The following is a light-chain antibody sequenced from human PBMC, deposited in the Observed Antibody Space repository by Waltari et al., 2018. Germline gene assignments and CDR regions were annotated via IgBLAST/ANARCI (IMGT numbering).Light chain of an antibody. V-gene: IGKV1-5*03. Sequence: DIQMTQSPSSLSTFVGDRVTITCRASHSVDSWLAWYQQKPGKAPNLLIYRTSSLESGVPPRFSGSGFGTEFTLTISSLQPDDFATYYCQQYKTYSRTFGQGTKVEIK. CDR3: QQYKTYSRT. CDR2: RTS. J-gene: IGKJ1*01. CDR1: HSVDSW.